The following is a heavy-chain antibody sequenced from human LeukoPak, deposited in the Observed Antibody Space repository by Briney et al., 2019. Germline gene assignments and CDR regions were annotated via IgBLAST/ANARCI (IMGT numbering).Heavy chain of an antibody. CDR2: IYTSGST. CDR1: GGSISSYY. D-gene: IGHD2/OR15-2a*01. J-gene: IGHJ6*03. V-gene: IGHV4-4*07. CDR3: ARDAIPTFSGYYYYYYMDV. Sequence: PSETLSPTCTVSGGSISSYYWSWIRQPAGKGLEWIGRIYTSGSTNYNPSLKSRVTMSVDTSKNQFSLKLSSVTAADTAVYYCARDAIPTFSGYYYYYYMDVWGKGTTVTVSS.